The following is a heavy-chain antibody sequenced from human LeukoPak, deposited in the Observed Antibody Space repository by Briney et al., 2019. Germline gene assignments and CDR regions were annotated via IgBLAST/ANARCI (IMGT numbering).Heavy chain of an antibody. J-gene: IGHJ3*02. V-gene: IGHV4-31*02. Sequence: SQTLSLTCTVSGGSISSGGYYWSWIRQHPGKGLEWNGEINHSGSTNYNPSLKSRVTISVDTSKNQFSLKLSSVTAADTAVYYCARGGALWELLVAFDIWGQGTMVTVSS. CDR3: ARGGALWELLVAFDI. CDR1: GGSISSGGYY. D-gene: IGHD1-26*01. CDR2: INHSGST.